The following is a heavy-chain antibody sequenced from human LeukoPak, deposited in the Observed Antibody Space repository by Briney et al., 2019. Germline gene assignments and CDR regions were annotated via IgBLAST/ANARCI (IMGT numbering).Heavy chain of an antibody. Sequence: ASVKVSCKVSGYTLTELSMHWVRQAPGKGLEWMGGFDPEDGETIYAQKFQGRVTMTEDTSTDTAYMELSSLRSEDTAVYYCARHVGDRNYVGADYYYYMDVWGKGTTVTVSS. CDR3: ARHVGDRNYVGADYYYYMDV. CDR2: FDPEDGET. D-gene: IGHD1-14*01. CDR1: GYTLTELS. V-gene: IGHV1-24*01. J-gene: IGHJ6*03.